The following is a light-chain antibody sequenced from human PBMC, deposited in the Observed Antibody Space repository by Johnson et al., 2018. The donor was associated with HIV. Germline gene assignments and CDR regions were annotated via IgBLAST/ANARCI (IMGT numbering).Light chain of an antibody. V-gene: IGLV1-51*02. CDR1: SSNIGNNY. Sequence: QSVLTQPPSVSAAPGQKVTISCSGSSSNIGNNYVSWYQQLPGTAPKLLIYENNKRPSGIPDRFSGSKSGTSATLDITGLQSGDEADYYCGTWDSSLSAYVFGHGTKVTVL. J-gene: IGLJ1*01. CDR3: GTWDSSLSAYV. CDR2: ENN.